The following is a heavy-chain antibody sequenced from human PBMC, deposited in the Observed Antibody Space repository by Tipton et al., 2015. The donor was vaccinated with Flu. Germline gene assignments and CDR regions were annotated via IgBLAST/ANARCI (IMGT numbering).Heavy chain of an antibody. CDR1: GYTVSGHY. V-gene: IGHV1-2*02. D-gene: IGHD5-18*01. CDR2: INPKSGDT. Sequence: VQLVQSGAEVKEPGASVKVSCKASGYTVSGHYMHWIRQAPGQGLEWMGWINPKSGDTKYAQNFQGRVTMTRDTSITTVYMELTGLTSDDTAIYYCARTWIQLWTPDFDYWGQGTLVTVSS. J-gene: IGHJ4*02. CDR3: ARTWIQLWTPDFDY.